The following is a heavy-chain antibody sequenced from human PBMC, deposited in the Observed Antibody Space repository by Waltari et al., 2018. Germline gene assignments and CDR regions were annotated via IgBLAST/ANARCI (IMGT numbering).Heavy chain of an antibody. D-gene: IGHD3-10*01. Sequence: EVQLVESGGGLVKPGGSLRLSCAASGFTCTNYTLNWVRQAPGKGLEWVSSSSTRSSYRYYADSVKGRFTISRDNAKNSLYLQMSSLRGEDTAVYYCAREAAEFFFDCWGQGTLVAVSS. CDR3: AREAAEFFFDC. CDR2: SSTRSSYR. CDR1: GFTCTNYT. V-gene: IGHV3-21*01. J-gene: IGHJ4*02.